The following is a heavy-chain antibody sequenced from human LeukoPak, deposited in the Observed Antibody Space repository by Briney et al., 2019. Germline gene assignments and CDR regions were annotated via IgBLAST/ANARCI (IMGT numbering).Heavy chain of an antibody. D-gene: IGHD3-22*01. CDR1: GFTLSSYG. V-gene: IGHV3-33*01. CDR2: IWYDGSNK. J-gene: IGHJ4*02. CDR3: ARDHHDSSGYLDY. Sequence: PGGSLRLSCAASGFTLSSYGMHWVRQAPGKGLEWVAVIWYDGSNKYYADSVKGRFTISRDNSKNSLYLQMSSLRAEDTAVYYCARDHHDSSGYLDYWGQGTLVTVSS.